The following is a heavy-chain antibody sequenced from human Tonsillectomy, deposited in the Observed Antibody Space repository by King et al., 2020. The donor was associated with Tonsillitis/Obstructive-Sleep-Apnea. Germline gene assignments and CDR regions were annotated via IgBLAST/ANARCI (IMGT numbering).Heavy chain of an antibody. D-gene: IGHD2-2*02. CDR3: ASLDCSSTSCYRDYYMDV. Sequence: VQLVQSGAEVKKPGESLRISCKGSGYSFTSYWITWVRQMPGKGLEWMGRIDPSDSYTNYSPSFQGHVTISADKSISTAYLQWSSLKASDTAIYYCASLDCSSTSCYRDYYMDVWGKGTTVTVSS. V-gene: IGHV5-10-1*01. J-gene: IGHJ6*03. CDR1: GYSFTSYW. CDR2: IDPSDSYT.